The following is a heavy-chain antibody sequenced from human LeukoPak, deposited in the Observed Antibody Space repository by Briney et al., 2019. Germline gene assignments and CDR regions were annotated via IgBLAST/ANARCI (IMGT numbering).Heavy chain of an antibody. V-gene: IGHV3-66*01. J-gene: IGHJ5*02. D-gene: IGHD3/OR15-3a*01. Sequence: GGSLRLSCAASGFTFSTYAMSWVRQAPGKGLEWVSVIYSGGSTYYAASVTGRFTISRDNSKNTLYLQMNSLRAEDTAVYYCASTRTGHAEGAFDPWGQGTLVTVSS. CDR1: GFTFSTYA. CDR2: IYSGGST. CDR3: ASTRTGHAEGAFDP.